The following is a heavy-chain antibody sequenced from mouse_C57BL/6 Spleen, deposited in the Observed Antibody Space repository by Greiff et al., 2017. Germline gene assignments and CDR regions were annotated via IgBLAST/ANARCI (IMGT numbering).Heavy chain of an antibody. D-gene: IGHD2-1*01. J-gene: IGHJ1*03. Sequence: QVQLQQPGAELVRPGTSVKLSCKASGYTFTSYWMHWVKQRPGQGLEWIGVIDPSDSYTNYNEKFKGKATLTVDTSSSTSYMQLSSLTSEDSAVYYFARSCYSGNWYFDVWGTGTTVTVSS. V-gene: IGHV1-59*01. CDR1: GYTFTSYW. CDR3: ARSCYSGNWYFDV. CDR2: IDPSDSYT.